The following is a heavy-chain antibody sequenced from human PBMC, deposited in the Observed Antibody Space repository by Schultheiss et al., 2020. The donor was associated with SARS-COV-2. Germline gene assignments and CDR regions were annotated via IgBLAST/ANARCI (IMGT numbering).Heavy chain of an antibody. J-gene: IGHJ4*02. CDR2: IYYSGST. D-gene: IGHD2-2*01. CDR1: GGSLSSGGYY. Sequence: SETLSLTCTVSGGSLSSGGYYWSWIRQFPGKGLEWIGYIYYSGSTNYNPSLKSRVTISVDTSKNQFSLKLSSVTAADTAVYYCARVGCSSTSCYPYYFDYWGQGTLVTVSS. CDR3: ARVGCSSTSCYPYYFDY. V-gene: IGHV4-61*08.